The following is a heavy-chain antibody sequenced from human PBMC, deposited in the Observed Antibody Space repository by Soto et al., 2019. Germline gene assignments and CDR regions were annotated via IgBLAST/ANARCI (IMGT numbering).Heavy chain of an antibody. CDR3: ARDNVIAVAGTFEY. CDR2: ISYDGSNK. Sequence: QVQLVESGGGVVQPGRSLRLSCAASGFTFSSYAMHWVRQAPGKGLEWVAVISYDGSNKYYADSVKGRFTISRDNSKNTLYLQMNSLRAEDTAVYYWARDNVIAVAGTFEYWGQGTLVTVSS. J-gene: IGHJ4*02. V-gene: IGHV3-30-3*01. D-gene: IGHD6-19*01. CDR1: GFTFSSYA.